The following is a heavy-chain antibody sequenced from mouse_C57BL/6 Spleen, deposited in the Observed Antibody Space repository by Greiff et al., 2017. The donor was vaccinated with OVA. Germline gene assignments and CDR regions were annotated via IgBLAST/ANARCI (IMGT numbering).Heavy chain of an antibody. D-gene: IGHD4-1*01. Sequence: EVQLQESGPGLVKPSQSLSLTCSVTGYSITSGYYWNWIRQFPGNKLEWMGYISYDGSNNYNPSLKNRISITRDTSKNQFFLKLNSVTTEDTATYYCARPLLTGTGYFDVWGTGTTVTVSS. CDR3: ARPLLTGTGYFDV. V-gene: IGHV3-6*01. CDR1: GYSITSGYY. J-gene: IGHJ1*03. CDR2: ISYDGSN.